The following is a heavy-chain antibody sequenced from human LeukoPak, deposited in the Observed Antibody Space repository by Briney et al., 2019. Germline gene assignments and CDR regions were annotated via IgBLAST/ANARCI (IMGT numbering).Heavy chain of an antibody. CDR2: TFYNGRT. CDR3: ARDHYDSSGYPFDY. CDR1: GGSISSYY. Sequence: PSETLSLTCTVSGGSISSYYWGWIRQPPGKGLEWIGSTFYNGRTYYKPSLKSRVTISVDTSKNQFSLKLSSVTAADTAVYYCARDHYDSSGYPFDYWGQGTLVTVSS. J-gene: IGHJ4*02. D-gene: IGHD3-22*01. V-gene: IGHV4-39*07.